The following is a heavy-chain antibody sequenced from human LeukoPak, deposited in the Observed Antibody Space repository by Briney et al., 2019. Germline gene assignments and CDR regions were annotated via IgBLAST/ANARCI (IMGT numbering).Heavy chain of an antibody. CDR1: GFSFSTYW. V-gene: IGHV3-74*01. Sequence: GGSLRLSCAASGFSFSTYWMHWVRQAPGKGLVWVSRVNSDGTDTTYADSVRGRFTISRDNAKNTLYLQMNSLRDEDTAVYYCARDLNGVRTFDIWGQGTMVTVSS. CDR2: VNSDGTDT. J-gene: IGHJ3*02. D-gene: IGHD2-8*01. CDR3: ARDLNGVRTFDI.